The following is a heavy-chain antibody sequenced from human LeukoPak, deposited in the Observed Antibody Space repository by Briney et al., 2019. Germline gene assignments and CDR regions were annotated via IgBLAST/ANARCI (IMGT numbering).Heavy chain of an antibody. CDR2: IYYSGST. J-gene: IGHJ5*02. CDR3: ARDFYYDSSGYYPQGWFDP. Sequence: SETLSLTCTVSGGSISSGGYSWSWIRQHPGKGLEWIGYIYYSGSTYYNPSLKSRVTISVDTSKNQFSLKLSSVTAADTAVYYCARDFYYDSSGYYPQGWFDPWGLGTLVTVSS. V-gene: IGHV4-31*03. D-gene: IGHD3-22*01. CDR1: GGSISSGGYS.